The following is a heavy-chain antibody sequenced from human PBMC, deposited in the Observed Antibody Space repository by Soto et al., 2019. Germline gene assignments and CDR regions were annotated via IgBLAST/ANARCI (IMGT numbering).Heavy chain of an antibody. CDR1: GFTFSNYW. CDR2: MNSDGSNT. V-gene: IGHV3-74*01. D-gene: IGHD5-12*01. CDR3: TTHRAYSAFDSFDY. J-gene: IGHJ4*02. Sequence: GVSPGLSFAASGFTFSNYWMHWVRQAPGKGLVWISRMNSDGSNTVYADAVKGRFTISRDNAKNTLYLQMNSLRVEDTGVYYCTTHRAYSAFDSFDYWGQGAMVTVSS.